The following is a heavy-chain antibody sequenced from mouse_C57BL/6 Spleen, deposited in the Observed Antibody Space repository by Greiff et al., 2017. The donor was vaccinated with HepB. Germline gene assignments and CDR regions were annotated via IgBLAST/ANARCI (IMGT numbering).Heavy chain of an antibody. CDR2: ISSGGSYT. J-gene: IGHJ3*01. CDR3: ARDDGYPY. V-gene: IGHV5-6*01. CDR1: GFTFSSYG. D-gene: IGHD2-3*01. Sequence: DVQLVESGGDLVKPGGSLKLSCAASGFTFSSYGMSWVRQTPDKRLEWVATISSGGSYTYYPDSVKGRFTISRDNAKNTLYLQMSSLKSEDTAMYYCARDDGYPYWGQGTLVTVSA.